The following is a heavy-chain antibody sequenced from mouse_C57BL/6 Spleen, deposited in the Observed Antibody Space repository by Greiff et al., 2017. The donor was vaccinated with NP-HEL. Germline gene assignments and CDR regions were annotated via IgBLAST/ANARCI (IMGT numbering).Heavy chain of an antibody. V-gene: IGHV3-6*01. CDR3: ARVYGSSWDYAMDY. J-gene: IGHJ4*01. CDR2: ISYDGSN. Sequence: VQLKQSGPGLVKPSQSLSLTCSVTGYSITSGYYWNWIRQFPGNKLEWMGYISYDGSNNYNPSLKNRISLTRDTSKNQFFLKLNSVTTEDTATYYCARVYGSSWDYAMDYWGQGTSVTVSS. CDR1: GYSITSGYY. D-gene: IGHD1-1*01.